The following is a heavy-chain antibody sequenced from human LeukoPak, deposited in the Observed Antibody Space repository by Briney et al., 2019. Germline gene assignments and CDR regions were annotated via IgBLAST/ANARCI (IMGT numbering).Heavy chain of an antibody. CDR1: GGTFSSYA. CDR3: ARVRAITIFGVDQRGYFDY. V-gene: IGHV1-69*13. CDR2: IIPIFGTA. Sequence: EASVKVSCKASGGTFSSYAISWVRQAPGQGLEWMGGIIPIFGTANYAQKFQGRVTITADESTSTAYMELSSLRSEGTAVYYCARVRAITIFGVDQRGYFDYWGQGTLVTVSS. D-gene: IGHD3-3*01. J-gene: IGHJ4*02.